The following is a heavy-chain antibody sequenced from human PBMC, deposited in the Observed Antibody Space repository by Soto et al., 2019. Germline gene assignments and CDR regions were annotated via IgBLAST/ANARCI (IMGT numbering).Heavy chain of an antibody. Sequence: GSLRLSCAASGFTFSNAWMSWVRQAPGKGLEWVGRIKSKTDGGTTDYAAPVKGRFTISRDDSKNTLYLQMNSLKTEDTAVYYCTTALRDFWSGYKPLPYYYYGMDVWGQGTTVTVSS. CDR2: IKSKTDGGTT. D-gene: IGHD3-3*01. J-gene: IGHJ6*02. CDR3: TTALRDFWSGYKPLPYYYYGMDV. CDR1: GFTFSNAW. V-gene: IGHV3-15*01.